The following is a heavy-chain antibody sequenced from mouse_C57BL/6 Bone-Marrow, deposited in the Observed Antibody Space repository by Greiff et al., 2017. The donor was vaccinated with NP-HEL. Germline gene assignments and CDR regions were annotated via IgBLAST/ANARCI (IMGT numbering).Heavy chain of an antibody. Sequence: EVQLVESGGDLVKPGGSLKLSCAASGFTFSSYGVSWVRQTPDKRLEWVATISSGGSYTYYPDSVKGRFTISRDNAKNTLYLQMSSLKSEDTAMYYCARRDYYGSSQYYFDYWGQGTTLTVSS. V-gene: IGHV5-6*01. CDR2: ISSGGSYT. J-gene: IGHJ2*01. D-gene: IGHD1-1*01. CDR1: GFTFSSYG. CDR3: ARRDYYGSSQYYFDY.